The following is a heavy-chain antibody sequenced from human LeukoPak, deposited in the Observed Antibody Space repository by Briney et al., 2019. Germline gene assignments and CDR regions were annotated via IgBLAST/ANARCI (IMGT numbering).Heavy chain of an antibody. CDR1: GFTFSSYA. V-gene: IGHV3-30*04. Sequence: GGFLRLSCAASGFTFSSYAMHWVRQAPGKGLEWVAVISYDGSNKYYADSVRGRFTISRDSSKNTLYLQMNSLRAEDTAVYYCARDRGLDYWGQGTLVTVSS. D-gene: IGHD3-22*01. CDR2: ISYDGSNK. CDR3: ARDRGLDY. J-gene: IGHJ4*02.